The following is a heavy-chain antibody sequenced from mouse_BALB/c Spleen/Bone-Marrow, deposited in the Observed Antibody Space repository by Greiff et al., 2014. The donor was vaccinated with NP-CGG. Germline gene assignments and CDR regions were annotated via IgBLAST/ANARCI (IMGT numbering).Heavy chain of an antibody. D-gene: IGHD1-1*01. CDR3: ARHGGSRGYYFDY. Sequence: DVHLVESGGGLVQPGGSLKLSCAASGFTFSSYTMSWVRQTPEKRLEWVAYISNGGGSTYYPDTVKGRFTISRDNAKNTLYLQMSSLKSEDTAMYCCARHGGSRGYYFDYWGQGTTLTVSS. CDR1: GFTFSSYT. CDR2: ISNGGGST. J-gene: IGHJ2*01. V-gene: IGHV5-12-2*01.